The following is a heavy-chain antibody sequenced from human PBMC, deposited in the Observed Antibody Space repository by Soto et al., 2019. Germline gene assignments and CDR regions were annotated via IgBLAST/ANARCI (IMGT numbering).Heavy chain of an antibody. CDR1: GGSISRYY. Sequence: PSENLSLTCTVSGGSISRYYWSLIRQPPGKGLEWIGYIYYSGSTNYNPSLKSRVTISVDTSKNQFSLKLSSVTAADTAVYYCARQQWLVLNAFDIWGQGTRVT. V-gene: IGHV4-59*01. CDR3: ARQQWLVLNAFDI. J-gene: IGHJ3*02. CDR2: IYYSGST. D-gene: IGHD6-19*01.